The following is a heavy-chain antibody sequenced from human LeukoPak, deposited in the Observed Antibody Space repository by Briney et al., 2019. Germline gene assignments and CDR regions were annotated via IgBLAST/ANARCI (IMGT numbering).Heavy chain of an antibody. CDR2: IYHSGNT. V-gene: IGHV4-59*01. CDR1: GGSISNYY. J-gene: IGHJ4*02. CDR3: ARTYYYGSGRYFDY. D-gene: IGHD3-10*01. Sequence: SETLSLTCTISGGSISNYYWSWIRQPPGKGLEWIGYIYHSGNTNYNPSLKSRVTVSVNTSKDQFSLKLTSVTAADTAVYYCARTYYYGSGRYFDYWGQGTLVTVSS.